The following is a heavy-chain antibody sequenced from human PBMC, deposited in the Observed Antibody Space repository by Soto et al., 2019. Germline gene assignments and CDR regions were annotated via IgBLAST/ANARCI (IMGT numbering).Heavy chain of an antibody. CDR1: GGSISSGDYY. D-gene: IGHD3-9*01. J-gene: IGHJ3*02. V-gene: IGHV4-30-4*01. Sequence: QVQLQESGPGLVKPSQTLSLTCTVSGGSISSGDYYWSWIRQPPGKGLEWIGYIYYSGSTYYNPSLKSRVTISVDTAKNQFSLKLSSVTAADTAVYYCARAPSAGGDFDWFGAFDIWGQGTMVTVSS. CDR2: IYYSGST. CDR3: ARAPSAGGDFDWFGAFDI.